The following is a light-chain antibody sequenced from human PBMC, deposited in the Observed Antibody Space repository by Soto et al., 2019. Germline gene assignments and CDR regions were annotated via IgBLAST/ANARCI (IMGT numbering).Light chain of an antibody. V-gene: IGKV3-15*01. CDR1: QNIHTN. Sequence: DIAMTQSPATLPVSPGERATLSCRAGQNIHTNLAWYQQKPGQAPRLLFYGASTWATGLPARFSGSGSGTEFTLTINSLQAEDCAVYYCQQRSNWPPSITFGQGTRLEIK. CDR3: QQRSNWPPSIT. J-gene: IGKJ5*01. CDR2: GAS.